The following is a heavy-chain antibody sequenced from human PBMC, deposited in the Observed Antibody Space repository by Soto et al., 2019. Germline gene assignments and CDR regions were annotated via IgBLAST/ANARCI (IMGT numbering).Heavy chain of an antibody. Sequence: ASVQVSCKASGYPFTDYFLHWLRQARRKGLEWMGMINPSGGSTREAQKFQDRVTLTRDTSTSTVYLELSSLRSEDTAIYYCARGDYYDSSGPQPSAQFYWGQGSLVTVSS. V-gene: IGHV1-46*01. J-gene: IGHJ4*02. CDR3: ARGDYYDSSGPQPSAQFY. CDR2: INPSGGST. CDR1: GYPFTDYF. D-gene: IGHD3-22*01.